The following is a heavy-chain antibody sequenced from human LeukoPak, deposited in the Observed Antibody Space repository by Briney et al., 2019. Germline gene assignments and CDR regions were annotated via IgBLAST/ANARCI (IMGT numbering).Heavy chain of an antibody. J-gene: IGHJ3*02. CDR3: ARDANWDYDSSGYYENHAFDI. CDR2: ISSSSSFI. CDR1: GFTVSTNY. D-gene: IGHD3-22*01. Sequence: PGGSLRLSCAASGFTVSTNYMNWVRQAPGKGLEWVSSISSSSSFIYYADSVKGRFTISRDNAKNSLYLQMNSLRAEDTAVYYSARDANWDYDSSGYYENHAFDIWGQGTMVTVSS. V-gene: IGHV3-21*01.